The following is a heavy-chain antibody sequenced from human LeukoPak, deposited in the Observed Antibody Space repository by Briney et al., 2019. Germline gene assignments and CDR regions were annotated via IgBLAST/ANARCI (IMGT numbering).Heavy chain of an antibody. D-gene: IGHD3-22*01. CDR1: GGSFSGYY. CDR2: INHSGST. CDR3: VRGMNYYDSSGYQDY. Sequence: SETLSLTCAVYGGSFSGYYWSWIRQPPGKGLEWIGEINHSGSTNYNPSLKSRVTISVDTSKNQFSLKLSSVTAADTAVYYCVRGMNYYDSSGYQDYWGQGTLVTVSS. J-gene: IGHJ4*02. V-gene: IGHV4-34*01.